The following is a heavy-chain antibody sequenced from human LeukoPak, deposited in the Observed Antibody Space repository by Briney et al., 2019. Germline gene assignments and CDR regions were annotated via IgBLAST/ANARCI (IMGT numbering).Heavy chain of an antibody. J-gene: IGHJ4*02. D-gene: IGHD3-3*01. Sequence: ASVKVSCKASGYTFTSYDINWVRQATGQGLEWMGWMNPNSGNTGYAQKFQGRVTMTRNTSISTAYMELSSLRSEDTAVYYCARGSRPRYYDFWSGYPTTNDYWDQGTLVTVSS. V-gene: IGHV1-8*01. CDR1: GYTFTSYD. CDR2: MNPNSGNT. CDR3: ARGSRPRYYDFWSGYPTTNDY.